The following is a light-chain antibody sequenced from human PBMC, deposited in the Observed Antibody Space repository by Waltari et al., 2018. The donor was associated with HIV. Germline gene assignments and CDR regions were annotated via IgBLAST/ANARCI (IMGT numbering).Light chain of an antibody. CDR3: CSYAGSNTFV. CDR1: NSDVGSYNL. J-gene: IGLJ1*01. Sequence: QSALTQPASVSGSPGQSITISCTGTNSDVGSYNLVSWYQQHPGKAPKLIIYEGSTRPSGVSNRFSGAKSVNTASLTISGLHAEDEADYYGCSYAGSNTFVFGTGTKVTVL. CDR2: EGS. V-gene: IGLV2-23*03.